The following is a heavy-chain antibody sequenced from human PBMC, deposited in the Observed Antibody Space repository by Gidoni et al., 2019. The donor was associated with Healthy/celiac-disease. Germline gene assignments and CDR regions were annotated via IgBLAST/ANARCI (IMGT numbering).Heavy chain of an antibody. V-gene: IGHV3-23*01. D-gene: IGHD6-13*01. J-gene: IGHJ4*02. CDR2: IRGSGGST. CDR3: AKLGAAAGPLDY. Sequence: EVQLLESGGGLVQPGGSLRLSCAASGFTFSSYAMSWVRQAPGKGLEWGSAIRGSGGSTYDADSVKGRFTISRDNSKNTLYLQMNSLRAEDTAVYYCAKLGAAAGPLDYWGQGTLVTVSS. CDR1: GFTFSSYA.